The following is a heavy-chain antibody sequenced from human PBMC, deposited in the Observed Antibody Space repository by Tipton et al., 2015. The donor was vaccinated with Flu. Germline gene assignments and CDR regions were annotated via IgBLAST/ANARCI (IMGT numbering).Heavy chain of an antibody. CDR3: ARDQGFGDGLTYDYYVMDV. D-gene: IGHD3-10*01. Sequence: TLSLTCTVSGGSISSGGAYWTWIRQHPGKGLEWIGCIYYSGTTYYNPSLESRLTISVDTSKNQFSLRLNSVTAADTAVYNCARDQGFGDGLTYDYYVMDVWGQGTTVTVSS. CDR1: GGSISSGGAY. J-gene: IGHJ6*02. V-gene: IGHV4-31*03. CDR2: IYYSGTT.